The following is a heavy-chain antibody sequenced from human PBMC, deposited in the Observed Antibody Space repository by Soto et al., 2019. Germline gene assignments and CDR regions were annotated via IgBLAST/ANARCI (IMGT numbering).Heavy chain of an antibody. CDR1: GYTFTNFG. CDR3: ARGGPPIDS. Sequence: QVQLVQSGAEVKKPGASVKVSCKASGYTFTNFGISWVRQAPGQGLEWMGWISAYNGNTNYAQKFQGRVTMTTDTPTSTVDMEVRSMRFDDTAVYYCARGGPPIDSWGQGTLVTVSS. V-gene: IGHV1-18*01. J-gene: IGHJ4*02. CDR2: ISAYNGNT. D-gene: IGHD3-16*01.